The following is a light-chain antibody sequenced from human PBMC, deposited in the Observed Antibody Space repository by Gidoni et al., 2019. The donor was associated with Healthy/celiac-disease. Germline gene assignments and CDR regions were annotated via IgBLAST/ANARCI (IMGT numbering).Light chain of an antibody. Sequence: QPALMQPPSASAAPGQKVTIPCSGSSSNIGNNYVSWYQQLPGTAPKLLIYDNNKRPSGIPDRFSGSKSGTSATLGITGLQTGDEADYYCGTWDSSLSAYVFGTGTKVTVL. CDR1: SSNIGNNY. CDR3: GTWDSSLSAYV. J-gene: IGLJ1*01. CDR2: DNN. V-gene: IGLV1-51*01.